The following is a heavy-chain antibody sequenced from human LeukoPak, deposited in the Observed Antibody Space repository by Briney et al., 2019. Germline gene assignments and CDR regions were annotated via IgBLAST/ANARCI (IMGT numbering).Heavy chain of an antibody. CDR3: ARQRGSYRSPFDY. CDR1: GYIFNTNW. J-gene: IGHJ4*02. V-gene: IGHV5-51*01. Sequence: GESLKISCRGSGYIFNTNWIGWVRQRPGKGLEWTGIIYADDSDTKYSPSFRGQVTISVDKAISTTYLQWSGLKASDTAIYYCARQRGSYRSPFDYWGQGILVTVSS. CDR2: IYADDSDT. D-gene: IGHD3-16*02.